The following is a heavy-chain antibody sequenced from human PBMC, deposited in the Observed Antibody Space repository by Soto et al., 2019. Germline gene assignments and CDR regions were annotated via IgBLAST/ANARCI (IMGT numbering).Heavy chain of an antibody. CDR1: GVSFSSYA. Sequence: QVQLVQSGAEVKKPGSSVKVSCKASGVSFSSYAISWVRQAPGQGLEWMGGIIPVFGATRYAQNFQGRVTITEDESTSTAYMEMSSLRSEDTAVYYCANHQKLHYFPVYYYYPMDVWGRGTTVTVSS. V-gene: IGHV1-69*01. J-gene: IGHJ6*02. CDR3: ANHQKLHYFPVYYYYPMDV. CDR2: IIPVFGAT. D-gene: IGHD1-26*01.